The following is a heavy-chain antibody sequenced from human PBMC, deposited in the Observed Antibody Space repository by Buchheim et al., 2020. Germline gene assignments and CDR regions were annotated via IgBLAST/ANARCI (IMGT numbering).Heavy chain of an antibody. CDR1: GFIFNTYS. J-gene: IGHJ4*02. V-gene: IGHV3-48*04. CDR3: ARDRDSSGYFLYYFDS. D-gene: IGHD3-22*01. Sequence: DVQLVESGGGLVQPGGSLRLSCAASGFIFNTYSMNWVRQAPGKGLEWISFISSPSSTINYADSVKGRFTISRDNAKNTLYLQMNSLRAEDTAVYYCARDRDSSGYFLYYFDSWGQGTL. CDR2: ISSPSSTI.